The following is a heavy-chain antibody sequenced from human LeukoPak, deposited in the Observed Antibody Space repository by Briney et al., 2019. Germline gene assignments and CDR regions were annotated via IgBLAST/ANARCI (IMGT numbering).Heavy chain of an antibody. CDR3: AKAQGSGGFDY. Sequence: PGRSLRLSCAASGFTFDDYAMHWVRQAPGKGLEWVSGISWNSGSIGYADSVKGRFTISRDNAKNSLYLQMNSLRAEDTALYYCAKAQGSGGFDYWGQGTLVTVSP. CDR2: ISWNSGSI. D-gene: IGHD3-10*01. V-gene: IGHV3-9*01. J-gene: IGHJ4*02. CDR1: GFTFDDYA.